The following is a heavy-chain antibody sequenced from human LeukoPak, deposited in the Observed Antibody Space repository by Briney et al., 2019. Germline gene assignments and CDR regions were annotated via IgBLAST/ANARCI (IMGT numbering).Heavy chain of an antibody. J-gene: IGHJ4*02. D-gene: IGHD6-13*01. Sequence: PGGSLRLSCAASGFTFSSYWMSWVRQAPGKGLEWVANIKQDGSEKYYVDSVKGRFTISRDNAKNSLFLQMNSLRAEDTAVYYCARTSTPGYSSSWFDYWGQGTLVIVSS. CDR1: GFTFSSYW. CDR2: IKQDGSEK. V-gene: IGHV3-7*01. CDR3: ARTSTPGYSSSWFDY.